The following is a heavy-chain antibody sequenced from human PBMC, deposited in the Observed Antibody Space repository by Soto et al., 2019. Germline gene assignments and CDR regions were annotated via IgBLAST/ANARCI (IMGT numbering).Heavy chain of an antibody. V-gene: IGHV3-23*01. Sequence: GGSLRLSCAASGFTFSTYVMSWVRQAPGKGLEWVSAISGSGVGTYYADTVKGRFTISRDNSKNTLYLQMNSLRAEDTAVYYCAKADDYVWGSHYYWGQGTLVTVSS. CDR1: GFTFSTYV. CDR2: ISGSGVGT. J-gene: IGHJ4*02. D-gene: IGHD3-16*01. CDR3: AKADDYVWGSHYY.